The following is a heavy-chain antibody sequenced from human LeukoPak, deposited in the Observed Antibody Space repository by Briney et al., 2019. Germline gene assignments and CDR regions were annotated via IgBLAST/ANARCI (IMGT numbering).Heavy chain of an antibody. CDR2: IKSKTDGGTT. D-gene: IGHD6-19*01. V-gene: IGHV3-15*01. CDR3: ARNNPQWLVLFLDY. CDR1: GFTFSNAW. Sequence: PGGSLRLSCAASGFTFSNAWMSWVRQAPGKGLEWVGRIKSKTDGGTTDYAAPVKGRFTISRDNSKNTLYLQMSGLRAEDTAVYYCARNNPQWLVLFLDYWGQGTLVTVSS. J-gene: IGHJ4*02.